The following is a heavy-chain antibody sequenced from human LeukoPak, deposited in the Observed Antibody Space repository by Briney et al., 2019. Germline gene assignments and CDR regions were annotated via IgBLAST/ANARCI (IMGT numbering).Heavy chain of an antibody. CDR2: ISAYSGNT. CDR1: GYTFSSYA. CDR3: ARFWIDY. D-gene: IGHD3-3*01. J-gene: IGHJ4*02. Sequence: ASVRLSCTASGYTFSSYALSWVRQAPGKGLEWMGCISAYSGNTLYAETVQGRVTITSDNSTNTLYMQLKTLRSDDTSVYFCARFWIDYWGQGAQVVVSS. V-gene: IGHV1-18*01.